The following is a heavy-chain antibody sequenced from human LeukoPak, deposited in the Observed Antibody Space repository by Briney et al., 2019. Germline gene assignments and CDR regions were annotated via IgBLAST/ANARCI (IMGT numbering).Heavy chain of an antibody. CDR2: ISSSSSYI. D-gene: IGHD1-20*01. CDR3: ARDRGITGTTSLGY. Sequence: PGGSLRLSCAASGFTFSSYSMNWVRQAPGKGLEWVSSISSSSSYIYYADSVKGRFTISRDNAKNSLYLQMNSLRAEDTAVYYCARDRGITGTTSLGYWGQGTLVTVSS. V-gene: IGHV3-21*01. J-gene: IGHJ4*02. CDR1: GFTFSSYS.